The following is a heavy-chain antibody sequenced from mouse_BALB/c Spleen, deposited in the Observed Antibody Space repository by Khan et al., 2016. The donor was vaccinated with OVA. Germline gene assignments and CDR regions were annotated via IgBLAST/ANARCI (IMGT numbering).Heavy chain of an antibody. D-gene: IGHD2-4*01. CDR2: IWSVGST. CDR1: GFSLTSYG. Sequence: QVRLQQSGPGLVQPSQSLSITCTVSGFSLTSYGVHWVRQSPGKGLEWLGVIWSVGSTDYNAAFISRLNISKDNSNSQAFFKRNSRKAKDKAIYYGARNYDYDEGLAYWAKGLWSLSLQ. CDR3: ARNYDYDEGLAY. J-gene: IGHJ3*01. V-gene: IGHV2-2*02.